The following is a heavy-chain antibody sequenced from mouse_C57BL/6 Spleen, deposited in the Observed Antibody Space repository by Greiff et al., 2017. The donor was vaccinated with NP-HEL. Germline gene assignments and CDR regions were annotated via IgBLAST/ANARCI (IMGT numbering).Heavy chain of an antibody. CDR2: ISYDGSN. Sequence: EVHLVESGPGLVKPSQSLSLTCSVTGYSITSGYYWNWIRQFPGNKLEWMGYISYDGSNNYNPSLKNRISITRDTSKNQFFLKLNSVTTEDTATYYCAREGPYYYAMDYWGQGTSVTVSS. CDR3: AREGPYYYAMDY. CDR1: GYSITSGYY. J-gene: IGHJ4*01. V-gene: IGHV3-6*01.